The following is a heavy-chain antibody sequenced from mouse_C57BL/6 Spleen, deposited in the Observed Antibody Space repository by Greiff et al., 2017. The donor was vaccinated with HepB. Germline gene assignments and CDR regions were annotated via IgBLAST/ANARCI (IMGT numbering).Heavy chain of an antibody. V-gene: IGHV1-72*01. CDR2: IDPNSGGT. Sequence: VKLKQPGAELVKPGASVKLSCKASGYTFTSYWMHWVKQRPGRGLEWIGRIDPNSGGTKYNEKFKSKATLTVDKPSSTAYMQLSSLTSEDSAVYYCAKEDYYYGSSYEYFDVWGTGTTVTVSS. CDR1: GYTFTSYW. D-gene: IGHD1-1*01. J-gene: IGHJ1*03. CDR3: AKEDYYYGSSYEYFDV.